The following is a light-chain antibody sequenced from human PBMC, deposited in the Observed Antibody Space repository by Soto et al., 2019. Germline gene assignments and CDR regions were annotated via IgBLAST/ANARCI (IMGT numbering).Light chain of an antibody. CDR1: QSVNSD. CDR2: GAS. J-gene: IGKJ1*01. V-gene: IGKV3-15*01. Sequence: EIVMTQSPATLSVSPGERATLSCRASQSVNSDLAWYQQKPGQAPRLLIYGASTRATGIPARFSGSGSGTEFTLTISSLQSGDFAVYYCQHYNNWPRTFGQGTKVEIK. CDR3: QHYNNWPRT.